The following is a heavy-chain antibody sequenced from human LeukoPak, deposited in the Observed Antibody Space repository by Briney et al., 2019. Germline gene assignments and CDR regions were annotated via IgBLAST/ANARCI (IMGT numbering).Heavy chain of an antibody. Sequence: GRSLRLSCAASGFTFSSYAMHWVRQAPGKGLGWVAVISYDGSNKYYADSVKGRFTISRDNSKNTLYLQMNSLRAEDTAVYYCARDRLTTSGYYYGGEGFDYWGQGTLVTVSS. V-gene: IGHV3-30-3*01. CDR1: GFTFSSYA. CDR3: ARDRLTTSGYYYGGEGFDY. CDR2: ISYDGSNK. J-gene: IGHJ4*02. D-gene: IGHD3-22*01.